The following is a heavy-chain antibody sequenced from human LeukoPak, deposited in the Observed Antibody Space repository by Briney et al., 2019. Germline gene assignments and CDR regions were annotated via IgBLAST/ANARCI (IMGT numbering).Heavy chain of an antibody. CDR1: GFTFTSYA. CDR3: AKSAAWFGQSYYFDF. V-gene: IGHV3-23*01. J-gene: IGHJ4*02. Sequence: GGSLRLSCAASGFTFTSYAMHWVRQAPGKGLEWVSTTSGSGGSTHYADSVRGRFTLSRDNSKNTLFLQMSSLRGDDTAIYYCAKSAAWFGQSYYFDFWGQGTLVTVSS. D-gene: IGHD3-10*01. CDR2: TSGSGGST.